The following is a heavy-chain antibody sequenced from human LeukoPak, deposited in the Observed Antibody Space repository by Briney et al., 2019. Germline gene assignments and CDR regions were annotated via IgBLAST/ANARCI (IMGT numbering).Heavy chain of an antibody. D-gene: IGHD5-18*01. J-gene: IGHJ4*02. CDR2: MKQDGSEK. CDR1: GFTFSSYW. Sequence: PGGSLRLSCAASGFTFSSYWMSWVRQAPGKGLEWVANMKQDGSEKYYVDSVKGRFTISRDNAKNSLYLQMNSLRAEDTAVYYCASSYTAMALDYWGQGTLVTVSS. CDR3: ASSYTAMALDY. V-gene: IGHV3-7*01.